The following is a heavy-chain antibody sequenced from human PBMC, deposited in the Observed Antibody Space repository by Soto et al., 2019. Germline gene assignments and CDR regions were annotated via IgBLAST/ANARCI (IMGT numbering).Heavy chain of an antibody. CDR3: ATHPPYGPLDY. CDR2: IYYSENT. D-gene: IGHD4-17*01. V-gene: IGHV4-39*01. Sequence: SETLSLTCSVSGDSISSSSYYWGWIRQPPGKGLEWIGNIYYSENTYYNPSLKSRVTISVDTSKNQFSLRLTSVTAADTAVYYCATHPPYGPLDYWGQGTLVTVSS. CDR1: GDSISSSSYY. J-gene: IGHJ4*02.